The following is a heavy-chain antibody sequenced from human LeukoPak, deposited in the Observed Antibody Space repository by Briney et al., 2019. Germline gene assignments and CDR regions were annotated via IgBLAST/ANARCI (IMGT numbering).Heavy chain of an antibody. J-gene: IGHJ4*02. D-gene: IGHD6-13*01. CDR2: IYYSGST. CDR1: GGSISSYY. V-gene: IGHV4-59*12. Sequence: NPSETLSLTCTVSGGSISSYYWSWIRQPPGKGLEWIGYIYYSGSTNYNPSLKSRVTISVDTSKNQFSLKLSSVTAADTAVYYCARFSSIAAAFDYWGQGTLVTVSS. CDR3: ARFSSIAAAFDY.